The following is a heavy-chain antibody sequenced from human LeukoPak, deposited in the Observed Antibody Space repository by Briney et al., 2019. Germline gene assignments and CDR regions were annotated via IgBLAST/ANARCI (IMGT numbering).Heavy chain of an antibody. CDR1: GFTFSSYA. V-gene: IGHV3-23*01. Sequence: GSLRLSCAASGFTFSSYAMGWVRQAPGKGLDWVSAISVSGDTYYTASVKGRFTVSRDNSDNTLFLQMNSLRAEDTAVYYCAKGLAAAQHDAFDIWGQGTMVTVSS. D-gene: IGHD2-15*01. J-gene: IGHJ3*02. CDR3: AKGLAAAQHDAFDI. CDR2: ISVSGDT.